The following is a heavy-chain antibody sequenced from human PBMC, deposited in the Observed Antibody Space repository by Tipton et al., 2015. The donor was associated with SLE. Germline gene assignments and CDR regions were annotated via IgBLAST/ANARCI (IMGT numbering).Heavy chain of an antibody. CDR3: ARVGGTNY. D-gene: IGHD3-10*01. CDR2: IYYIGST. V-gene: IGHV4-39*07. J-gene: IGHJ4*02. Sequence: TLSLTCTVSGGSISSGNYYWSWIRQPAGKGLEWIGSIYYIGSTYYNPSLKSRVTISVDTSKNQFSLKLSSVTAADTAVYYCARVGGTNYWGQGTLVTVSS. CDR1: GGSISSGNYY.